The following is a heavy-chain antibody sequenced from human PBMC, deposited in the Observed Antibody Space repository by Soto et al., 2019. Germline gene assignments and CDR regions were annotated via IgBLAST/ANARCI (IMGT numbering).Heavy chain of an antibody. V-gene: IGHV1-69*06. D-gene: IGHD3-3*02. Sequence: SVKVSCKASGGTFSSYAISWVRQAPGQGLEWMGGIIPIFGTANYAQKFQGRVAITADKSTSTAYMELSSLRSEDTAVYYCARDQRPFLEWSQAYYGMDVWGKGTKVTV. J-gene: IGHJ6*04. CDR1: GGTFSSYA. CDR2: IIPIFGTA. CDR3: ARDQRPFLEWSQAYYGMDV.